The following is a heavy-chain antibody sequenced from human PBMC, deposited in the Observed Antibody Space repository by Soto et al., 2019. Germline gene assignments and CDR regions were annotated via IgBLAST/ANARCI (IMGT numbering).Heavy chain of an antibody. Sequence: EVQLVESGGGLVQPGGSLRLSCAASGFTFSSYAMHWVRQAPGKGLEYVSAITSNGGNTDYASSVKGRFTISRENSKNTRYLQMGSLRAEDMAVYYCARRIPFGYSMDVWGQGTTVTVSS. V-gene: IGHV3-64*01. CDR1: GFTFSSYA. CDR2: ITSNGGNT. CDR3: ARRIPFGYSMDV. J-gene: IGHJ6*02. D-gene: IGHD2-21*01.